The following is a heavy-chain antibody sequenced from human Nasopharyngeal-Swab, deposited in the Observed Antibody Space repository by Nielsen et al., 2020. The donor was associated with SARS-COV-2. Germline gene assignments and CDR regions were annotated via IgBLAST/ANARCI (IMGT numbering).Heavy chain of an antibody. V-gene: IGHV1-18*01. Sequence: ASVKVSCKTSVTYVISWVRQAPGHGLEWVGRISPYNSKANYAQNIQGRVTMTTDTSTSTAYMELSSLRSDDTAVYYCARDCSTSSCHLVWGQGTLVTVSS. CDR3: ARDCSTSSCHLV. D-gene: IGHD2-2*01. CDR1: VTYV. CDR2: ISPYNSKA. J-gene: IGHJ4*02.